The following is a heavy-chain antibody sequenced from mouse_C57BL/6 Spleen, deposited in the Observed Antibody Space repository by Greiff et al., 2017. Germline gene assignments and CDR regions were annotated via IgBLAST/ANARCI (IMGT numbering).Heavy chain of an antibody. Sequence: EVKLMESGGGLVKPGGSLKLSRAASGFTFSDYGMHWVRQAPEKGLEWVAYISSGSSTIYYADTVKGRFTISRDNAKNTLFLQMTSLRSEDTAMYYCARQESNLIYYDYALDYWGQGTTPTVSS. D-gene: IGHD2-4*01. CDR1: GFTFSDYG. J-gene: IGHJ2*01. CDR2: ISSGSSTI. CDR3: ARQESNLIYYDYALDY. V-gene: IGHV5-17*01.